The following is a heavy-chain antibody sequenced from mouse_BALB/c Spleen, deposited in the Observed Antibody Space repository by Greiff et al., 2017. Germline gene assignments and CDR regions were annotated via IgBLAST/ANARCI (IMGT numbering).Heavy chain of an antibody. CDR3: TYYAYYAMDY. CDR1: GYTFTSYW. D-gene: IGHD2-1*01. Sequence: EVQLQESGTVLARPGASVKMSCKASGYTFTSYWMYWVQQRPGQGLEWIGAIYPGNSDTSYNQKFKGKAKLTAVTSTSTAYMELSSLTNEDSAVYYCTYYAYYAMDYWGQGTSVTVSS. V-gene: IGHV1-5*01. J-gene: IGHJ4*01. CDR2: IYPGNSDT.